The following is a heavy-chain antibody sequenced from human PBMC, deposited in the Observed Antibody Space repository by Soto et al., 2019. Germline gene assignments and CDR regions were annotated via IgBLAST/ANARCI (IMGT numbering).Heavy chain of an antibody. J-gene: IGHJ4*02. D-gene: IGHD3-10*01. CDR2: VYYSGST. V-gene: IGHV4-39*01. CDR3: ARHRGPTGPNY. Sequence: ASETLSLTCTVSGGSISSYHWGWIRQPPGKGLEWIGSVYYSGSTYYNPSLKSRVTISVDASKNQFSLNLSSVTAADTAVYYCARHRGPTGPNYWGQGTLVTVSS. CDR1: GGSISSYH.